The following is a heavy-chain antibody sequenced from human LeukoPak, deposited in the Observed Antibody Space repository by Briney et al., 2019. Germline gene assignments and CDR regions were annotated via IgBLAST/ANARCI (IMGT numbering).Heavy chain of an antibody. J-gene: IGHJ4*02. CDR2: IYPGESDT. Sequence: GESLKISCKGSGYSFTSYWIGWVRQMPGKGLEWRGMIYPGESDTRYSPSCQGQVTISADKSISTAYLQWSSLKASGTAMYYCARRHDGSYSHFDYWGQGTLVTVSS. D-gene: IGHD1-26*01. V-gene: IGHV5-51*01. CDR3: ARRHDGSYSHFDY. CDR1: GYSFTSYW.